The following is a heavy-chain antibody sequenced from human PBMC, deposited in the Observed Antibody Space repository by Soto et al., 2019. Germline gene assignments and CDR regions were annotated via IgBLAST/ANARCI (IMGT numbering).Heavy chain of an antibody. CDR3: SRVXXXXXXX. V-gene: IGHV3-48*03. CDR1: GFTFSSYE. D-gene: IGHD3-22*01. Sequence: EVQLVESGGGLVQPGGSLRLSCAASGFTFSSYEMNWVRQAPGKGLEWLSYISSSAATIYYADSVKGRFTISRDNAKNSLYLQXXXXXXXXXXXYYCSRVXXXXXXXWG. CDR2: ISSSAATI. J-gene: IGHJ1*01.